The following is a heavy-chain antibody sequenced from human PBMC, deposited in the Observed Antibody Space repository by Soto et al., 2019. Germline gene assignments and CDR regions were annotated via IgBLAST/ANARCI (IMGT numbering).Heavy chain of an antibody. CDR2: ISSNGGST. CDR1: GFTFSSYA. J-gene: IGHJ6*03. Sequence: GESLKISCAASGFTFSSYAMHWVRQAPGKGLEYVSAISSNGGSTYYANSVKGRFTISRDNSKNTLYLQMGSLRAEDMAVYYCARAAERDSSSSEYYYYYYMDVWGKGTTVTVSS. D-gene: IGHD6-6*01. CDR3: ARAAERDSSSSEYYYYYYMDV. V-gene: IGHV3-64*01.